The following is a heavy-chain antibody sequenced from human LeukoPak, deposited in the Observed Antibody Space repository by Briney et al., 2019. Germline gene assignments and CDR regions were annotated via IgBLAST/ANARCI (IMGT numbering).Heavy chain of an antibody. D-gene: IGHD3-10*01. V-gene: IGHV4-59*01. CDR1: GGSISSYY. CDR3: ARGDYFGSGLGD. CDR2: IYYTGST. Sequence: SETLSLTCTVSGGSISSYYWGWVRQPPGKGLEWIGYIYYTGSTNCNPSLRSRVTISVDSSKNQFSLKVNSVTAADTAVYYCARGDYFGSGLGDWGQGTLVTVSS. J-gene: IGHJ4*02.